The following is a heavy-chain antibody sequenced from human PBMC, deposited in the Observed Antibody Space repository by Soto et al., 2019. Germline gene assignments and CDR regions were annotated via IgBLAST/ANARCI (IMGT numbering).Heavy chain of an antibody. D-gene: IGHD1-1*01. CDR1: GFSFSTYG. CDR3: AKWNGYCDY. Sequence: EVQLLESGGGLVQPGGSIRLSCAVSGFSFSTYGVTWVRQAPGKGLEWVSGVSGGSGVTHYADSVKGRFTITGDNSKNPVYLHMNSLRVEDTAVYYCAKWNGYCDYWGQGTLVTVSS. V-gene: IGHV3-23*01. CDR2: VSGGSGVT. J-gene: IGHJ4*02.